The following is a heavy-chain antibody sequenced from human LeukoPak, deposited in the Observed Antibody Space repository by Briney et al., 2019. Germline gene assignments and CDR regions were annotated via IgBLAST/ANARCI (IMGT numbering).Heavy chain of an antibody. CDR3: ATRDETRTRMFPPDS. D-gene: IGHD1-1*01. V-gene: IGHV4-4*02. Sequence: SETLSLTCAVSGVSVSSNNWWTWFRQPPGKGLEWIGEIHYSGDIKYTPSLKTRVSLSMDTSRNRLSLNLNSVTVADTAVYYCATRDETRTRMFPPDSWGQGTRVTVSS. CDR1: GVSVSSNNW. CDR2: IHYSGDI. J-gene: IGHJ4*02.